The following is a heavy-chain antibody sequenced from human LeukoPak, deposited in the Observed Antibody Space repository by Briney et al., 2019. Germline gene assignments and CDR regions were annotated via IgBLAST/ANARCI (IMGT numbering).Heavy chain of an antibody. Sequence: ASVKVSCKASGYTFTSYYMHWVRQAPGQGLEWMGIINPSGGSTSYAQKFQGRVTMTRDMSTSTVYMELSSLRSEDTAVYYCARDYTSHYDFWSGYYTNWFDPWGQGTLVTVSS. D-gene: IGHD3-3*01. V-gene: IGHV1-46*01. CDR3: ARDYTSHYDFWSGYYTNWFDP. CDR1: GYTFTSYY. CDR2: INPSGGST. J-gene: IGHJ5*02.